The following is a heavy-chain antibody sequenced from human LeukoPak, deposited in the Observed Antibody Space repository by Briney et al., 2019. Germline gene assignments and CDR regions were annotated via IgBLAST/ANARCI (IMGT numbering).Heavy chain of an antibody. D-gene: IGHD3-10*01. Sequence: GGSLRLSCATSTFTFSSYTMNWVRQAPGKGLEWVSSISPSGNSKYHADSVKGRFTISRDNAENSLYMQMNSLRAEDTVVYYCVRDFLGESGAGGYWGQGTLVTVSS. V-gene: IGHV3-21*01. CDR1: TFTFSSYT. CDR2: ISPSGNSK. CDR3: VRDFLGESGAGGY. J-gene: IGHJ4*02.